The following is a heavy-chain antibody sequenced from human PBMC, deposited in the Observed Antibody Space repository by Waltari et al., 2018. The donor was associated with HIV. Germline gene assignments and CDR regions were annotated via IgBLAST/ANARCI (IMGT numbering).Heavy chain of an antibody. D-gene: IGHD6-13*01. J-gene: IGHJ5*02. CDR1: AYTFSGYY. CDR3: AAGPGASSSSLS. CDR2: ITPNSGGT. Sequence: QVQLVQSGAEVRKPGASVKVACKASAYTFSGYYMHWVRQAPGQGLEGMGWITPNSGGTNYARKFQGRVTMARDTSISTAYMELSRLRSDDTAVYDWAAGPGASSSSLSWCQGTLVTVSS. V-gene: IGHV1-2*02.